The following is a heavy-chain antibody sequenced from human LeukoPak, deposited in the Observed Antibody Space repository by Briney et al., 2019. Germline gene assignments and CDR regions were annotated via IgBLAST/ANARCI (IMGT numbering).Heavy chain of an antibody. D-gene: IGHD6-19*01. CDR1: GFTFSTYW. CDR3: ARVHISGWYYDL. CDR2: LSPDGSNT. V-gene: IGHV3-74*01. J-gene: IGHJ4*02. Sequence: GGSLRLSCAASGFTFSTYWMYWVRQAPGRGLVWVSRLSPDGSNTNYADSVKGRFTISRDNAKNTLYLQMNSLGAEDTAAYYCARVHISGWYYDLWGQGTLVTVSS.